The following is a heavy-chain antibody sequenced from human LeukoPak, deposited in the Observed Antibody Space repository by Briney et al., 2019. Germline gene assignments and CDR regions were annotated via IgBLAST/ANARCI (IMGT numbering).Heavy chain of an antibody. CDR1: GFTFSSYW. D-gene: IGHD3-22*01. J-gene: IGHJ3*02. Sequence: GGSLRLSCAASGFTFSSYWMSWVRQAPGKGLEWVANIKQDGSEKKYVDSVKGRFTISRDNAKNSLFLQMNSLRAEDTAVYYCAREYYYDSSGYLPGAFDIWGQGTMVTVSS. CDR2: IKQDGSEK. CDR3: AREYYYDSSGYLPGAFDI. V-gene: IGHV3-7*01.